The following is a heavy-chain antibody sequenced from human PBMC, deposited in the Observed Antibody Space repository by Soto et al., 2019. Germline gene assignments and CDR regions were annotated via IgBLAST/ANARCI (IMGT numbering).Heavy chain of an antibody. CDR3: ARHREGGSSSSVPTGRMYYFDY. V-gene: IGHV4-59*08. J-gene: IGHJ4*02. D-gene: IGHD6-6*01. CDR2: IYYSGST. Sequence: QVQLQESGPGLVKPSETLSLTCTVSGGSISSYYWSWIRQPPGKGLEWIGYIYYSGSTNYNPSLKSRVTISVDTSKNQFSLKLSSVTAADTAVYYCARHREGGSSSSVPTGRMYYFDYWGQGTLVTVSS. CDR1: GGSISSYY.